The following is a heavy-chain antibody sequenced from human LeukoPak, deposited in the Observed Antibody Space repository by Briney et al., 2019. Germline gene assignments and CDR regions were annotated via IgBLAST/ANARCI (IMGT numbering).Heavy chain of an antibody. V-gene: IGHV3-7*03. J-gene: IGHJ1*01. CDR3: ARGKYYYDSSGYPHFQH. Sequence: PGGSLRLSCAASGFTFSSYWMSWVRQAPGKGLEWVANIKQDGSEKYYVDSVKGRFTISRDNAKNSLYLQMNSLRAEDTAVYYCARGKYYYDSSGYPHFQHWGQGTLVTVSS. D-gene: IGHD3-22*01. CDR1: GFTFSSYW. CDR2: IKQDGSEK.